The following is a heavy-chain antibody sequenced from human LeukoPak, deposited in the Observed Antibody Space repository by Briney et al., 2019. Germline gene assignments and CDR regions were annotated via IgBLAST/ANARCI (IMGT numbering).Heavy chain of an antibody. V-gene: IGHV4-38-2*01. CDR2: IYHSGST. CDR3: ARQVATISNWFDP. CDR1: GYSISSGYY. J-gene: IGHJ5*02. D-gene: IGHD5-12*01. Sequence: SETLSLTCAVSGYSISSGYYGGWIRQPPGKGLEWIGSIYHSGSTYYNPSLKSRFTISVDTSKNQFPLKLSSVTAADTAVYYCARQVATISNWFDPWGQGTLVTVSS.